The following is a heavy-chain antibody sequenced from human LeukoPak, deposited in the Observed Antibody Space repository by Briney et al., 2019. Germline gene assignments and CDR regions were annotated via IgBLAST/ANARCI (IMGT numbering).Heavy chain of an antibody. CDR2: ISYDGSNT. J-gene: IGHJ4*02. V-gene: IGHV3-33*05. CDR1: GFTFSNYG. CDR3: ARDGLNDSSGYYFDY. D-gene: IGHD3-22*01. Sequence: GGSLRLSCAASGFTFSNYGMHWVRQAPGKGLEWVAVISYDGSNTFYADSVKGRFTISRDNSKNTLYLQMNSLRAEDTAVYYCARDGLNDSSGYYFDYWGQGTLVTVSS.